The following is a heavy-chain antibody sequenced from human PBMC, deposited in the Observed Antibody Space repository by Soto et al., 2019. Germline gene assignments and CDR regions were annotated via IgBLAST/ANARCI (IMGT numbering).Heavy chain of an antibody. CDR2: ISGSGGST. V-gene: IGHV3-23*01. CDR3: AKDWRDILTGYYMSGRWDAFDI. J-gene: IGHJ3*02. CDR1: GFTFSSYA. Sequence: QPGGSLRLSCAASGFTFSSYAMSWVRQAPGKGLEWVSAISGSGGSTYYADSVKGRFTISRDNSKNTLYLQMNSLRAEDTAVYYCAKDWRDILTGYYMSGRWDAFDIWGQGTMVTVSS. D-gene: IGHD3-9*01.